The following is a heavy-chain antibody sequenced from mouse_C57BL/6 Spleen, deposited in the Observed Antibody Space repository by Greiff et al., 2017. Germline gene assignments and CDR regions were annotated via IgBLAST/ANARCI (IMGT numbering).Heavy chain of an antibody. V-gene: IGHV10-1*01. Sequence: DVKLVESGGGLVQPKGSLKLSCAASGFSFNTYAMNWVRQAPGKGLEWVARIRSKSNNYATYYADSVKDRFTISRDDSESMLYLQMNNLKTEDTAMYYCVRQHYGSSWGFAYWGQGTLVTVSA. J-gene: IGHJ3*01. D-gene: IGHD1-1*01. CDR3: VRQHYGSSWGFAY. CDR2: IRSKSNNYAT. CDR1: GFSFNTYA.